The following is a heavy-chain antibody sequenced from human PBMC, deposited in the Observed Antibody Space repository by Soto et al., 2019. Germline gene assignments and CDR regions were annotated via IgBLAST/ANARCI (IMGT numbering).Heavy chain of an antibody. J-gene: IGHJ4*02. CDR2: IKSKTDGGTT. V-gene: IGHV3-15*01. Sequence: VQLVESGGGLVKPGGSLRLSWAASGFTFSNAWMSWVRQAQGKGLEGVGRIKSKTDGGTTDYAAPVKGRFTISRDDLKNTLYLQMNSLKTEDTAVYYCTTAGYSSRWGVDYWGQGTLVTVSS. CDR3: TTAGYSSRWGVDY. CDR1: GFTFSNAW. D-gene: IGHD6-13*01.